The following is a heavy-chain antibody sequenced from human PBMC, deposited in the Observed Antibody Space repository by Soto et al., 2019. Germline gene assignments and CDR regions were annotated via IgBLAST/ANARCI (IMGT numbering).Heavy chain of an antibody. CDR2: ISTYDDKT. J-gene: IGHJ5*02. D-gene: IGHD2-15*01. CDR1: GYSFRTHG. V-gene: IGHV1-18*01. Sequence: QVQLVQSGAEVKTPGASVKVSCRASGYSFRTHGISWVRQAPGQGLEWMGWISTYDDKTNFPQKFQGRITMTTDTSTSTAYMELRSLRSDDTAVYFCARDLGYCNSSGCFRNWCDPWGQGTLVTVSS. CDR3: ARDLGYCNSSGCFRNWCDP.